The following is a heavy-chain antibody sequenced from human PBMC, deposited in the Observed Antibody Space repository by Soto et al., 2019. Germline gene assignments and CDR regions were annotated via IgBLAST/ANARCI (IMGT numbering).Heavy chain of an antibody. D-gene: IGHD2-8*02. V-gene: IGHV4-59*01. CDR3: ARGSGGATRFDY. J-gene: IGHJ4*02. CDR1: GGSISSYY. Sequence: QVQLQESGPGLVKPSETLSLTCTVSGGSISSYYWSWIRQPPGKGLEWIGYIYYSGSTNYSPSLKSRVTISVDTSKNQFSLKLSSVTAADTAVYYCARGSGGATRFDYWGQGTLVTVSS. CDR2: IYYSGST.